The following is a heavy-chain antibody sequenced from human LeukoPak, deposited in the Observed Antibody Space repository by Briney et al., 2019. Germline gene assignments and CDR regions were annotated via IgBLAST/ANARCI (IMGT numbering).Heavy chain of an antibody. J-gene: IGHJ4*02. Sequence: ASVKVSCKASGGTFSSYAISWVRQAPGQGLEWMGRIIPILGIANYAQKFQGRVTITADKSTSTAYMELSSLRSEDTAVYYCARDETVYTSDYWGQGTLVTVSS. D-gene: IGHD1-1*01. CDR3: ARDETVYTSDY. CDR2: IIPILGIA. V-gene: IGHV1-69*04. CDR1: GGTFSSYA.